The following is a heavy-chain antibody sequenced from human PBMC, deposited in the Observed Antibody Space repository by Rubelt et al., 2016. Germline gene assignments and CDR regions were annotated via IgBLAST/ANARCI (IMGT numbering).Heavy chain of an antibody. Sequence: QVQLQESGPGLVKPSETLSLTCTVSGYSISSGYHWGWIRQPPGKGLEWIGEINHSGSTTYNPSLKSRVTISVDTSKNQLSRRLGSVTAADTAVYYCAADFLGAAGTGDWGQGTLVTVSS. CDR1: GYSISSGYH. V-gene: IGHV4-38-2*02. J-gene: IGHJ4*02. D-gene: IGHD6-13*01. CDR3: AADFLGAAGTGD. CDR2: INHSGST.